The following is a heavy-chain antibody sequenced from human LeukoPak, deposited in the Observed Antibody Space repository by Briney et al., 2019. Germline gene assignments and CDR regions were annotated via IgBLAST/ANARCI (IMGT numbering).Heavy chain of an antibody. J-gene: IGHJ4*02. D-gene: IGHD3-10*01. CDR3: ASDYLGSGSFDY. CDR2: IYSGGST. CDR1: GFTVNNTY. Sequence: GGSLRLSCAASGFTVNNTYVSWVRQAPGEGLEWVSVIYSGGSTYYADSVKGRFTLSRDNSKNTLYLQMNSLRAEDTAVYYCASDYLGSGSFDYWGQGTLVTASS. V-gene: IGHV3-66*01.